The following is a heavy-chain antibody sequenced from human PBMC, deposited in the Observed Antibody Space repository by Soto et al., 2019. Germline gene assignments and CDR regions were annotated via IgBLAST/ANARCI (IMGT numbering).Heavy chain of an antibody. D-gene: IGHD3-16*01. CDR2: TSYDGNNK. J-gene: IGHJ4*02. V-gene: IGHV3-30*03. CDR1: GFRFKSFV. Sequence: QVQLVESGGGVVQPGASLRLSCAASGFRFKSFVMHWVRQAPGKGLDWVAFTSYDGNNKDYGDSVKGRFTVSRDNSQNTLHLQMDFLRPEDTALYYCARWGTTGGFALWGQGTLVSVSS. CDR3: ARWGTTGGFAL.